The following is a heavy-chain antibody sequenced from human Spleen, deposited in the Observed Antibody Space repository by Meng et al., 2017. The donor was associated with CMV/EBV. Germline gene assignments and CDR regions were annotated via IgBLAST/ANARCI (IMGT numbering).Heavy chain of an antibody. Sequence: GGPLRLSCTTSGFTLSSYGMHWVRQPPGKGLEWVAVLWSDGVKRYYGDSVKGRFTISRDNSKKTVYLQMNSLRAEDTAVYYCAKDFAALATYYYGMDVWGQGTTVTVSS. V-gene: IGHV3-33*06. CDR1: GFTLSSYG. CDR2: LWSDGVKR. CDR3: AKDFAALATYYYGMDV. D-gene: IGHD6-6*01. J-gene: IGHJ6*02.